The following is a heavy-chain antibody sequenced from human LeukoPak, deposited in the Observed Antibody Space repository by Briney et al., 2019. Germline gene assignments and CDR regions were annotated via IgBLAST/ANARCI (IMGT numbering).Heavy chain of an antibody. D-gene: IGHD7-27*01. CDR3: AKDSGAPDY. CDR2: ISYDGSNK. V-gene: IGHV3-30*18. Sequence: GGSLRLSCAASGFTFSSYGMHWVRQAPGKGLEWVAVISYDGSNKYYADSVKDRFTISRDNSKNTLYLQMNSLRAEDTAVYYCAKDSGAPDYWGQGTLVTVSS. J-gene: IGHJ4*02. CDR1: GFTFSSYG.